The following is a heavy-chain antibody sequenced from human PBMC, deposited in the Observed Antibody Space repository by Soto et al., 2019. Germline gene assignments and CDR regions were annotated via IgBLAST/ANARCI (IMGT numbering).Heavy chain of an antibody. D-gene: IGHD3-10*01. J-gene: IGHJ4*02. CDR2: IYYSGST. CDR3: ARSLITMVPAAD. V-gene: IGHV4-39*01. CDR1: GGSISSSSYY. Sequence: QLQLQESGPGLVKPSETLSLTCTVSGGSISSSSYYWGWIRQPPGKGLEWIGSIYYSGSTYYNPSLQGRVSISVDTSKNQFSLKLSSVTAADTAVYYCARSLITMVPAADWGQGTLVPVSS.